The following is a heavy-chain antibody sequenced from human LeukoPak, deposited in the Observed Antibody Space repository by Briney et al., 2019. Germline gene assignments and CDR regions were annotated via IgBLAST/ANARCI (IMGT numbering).Heavy chain of an antibody. CDR3: AKDLAYAFNI. V-gene: IGHV3-30-3*01. CDR1: GFTFSSYA. Sequence: GGSLRLSCAASGFTFSSYALHWVRQSPGKGLEWVAVISNDGSNKYYADSVKGRFTISRDNSKNTLYLQMNSLRAEDTAVYYCAKDLAYAFNIWGQGTMVTVSS. J-gene: IGHJ3*02. CDR2: ISNDGSNK.